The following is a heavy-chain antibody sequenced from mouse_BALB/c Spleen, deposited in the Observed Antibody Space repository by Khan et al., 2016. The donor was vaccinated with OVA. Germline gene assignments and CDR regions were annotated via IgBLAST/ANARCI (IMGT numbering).Heavy chain of an antibody. J-gene: IGHJ4*01. V-gene: IGHV9-4*02. Sequence: QVQLKQSGPELKKPGETVRISCKASGYTFTTAGIQWVQKMPGKGLKWIGWINTHSGVPKYAEDFKGRFAFSLEISVNTAYLQITNLKNGDTATYFCARGGAAYYRNDGGAMEYGGQGTSVTVSS. CDR3: ARGGAAYYRNDGGAMEY. CDR2: INTHSGVP. D-gene: IGHD2-14*01. CDR1: GYTFTTAG.